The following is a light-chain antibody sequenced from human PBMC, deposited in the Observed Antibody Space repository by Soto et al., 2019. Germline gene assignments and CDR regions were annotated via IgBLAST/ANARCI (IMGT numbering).Light chain of an antibody. J-gene: IGKJ1*01. CDR2: DAS. CDR1: QSVSSY. CDR3: QQRSNWQT. Sequence: EIVLTQSPATLSLSPGERATLSCRASQSVSSYLAWYQQKPCQAPRLLIYDASNRATGIPDRFSGSGSGTDFNLTIASLEPEDFAVYFCQQRSNWQTFDQGTTVEIK. V-gene: IGKV3-11*01.